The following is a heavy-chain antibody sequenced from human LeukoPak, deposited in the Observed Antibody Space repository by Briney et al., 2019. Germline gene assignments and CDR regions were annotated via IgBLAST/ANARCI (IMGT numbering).Heavy chain of an antibody. CDR2: ISGSGSST. J-gene: IGHJ4*02. D-gene: IGHD1-26*01. CDR1: GLTFSNYA. V-gene: IGHV3-23*01. CDR3: AKYSGSYYYPPNWDS. Sequence: PGGSLRLSCAASGLTFSNYAMTWVRQAPGKGLEWVSGISGSGSSTYYADSVKGRFTLSRDYPKNTLYLQMNSPRAEDTAVYFCAKYSGSYYYPPNWDSWGQGTLVTVSS.